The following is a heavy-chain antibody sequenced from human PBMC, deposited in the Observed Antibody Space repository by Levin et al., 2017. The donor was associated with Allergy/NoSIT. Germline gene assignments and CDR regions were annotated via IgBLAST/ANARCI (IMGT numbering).Heavy chain of an antibody. CDR2: VNCNSGDT. D-gene: IGHD4-17*01. Sequence: ASVKVSCKAAGYTFTDHYMHWVRQAPGQGLEWMGWVNCNSGDTHYAQKFQDRVTMTRDTYITTAHIELSSLRFDDTALYFCARNDYGDYVQNFDYWGQGTLVTVSS. J-gene: IGHJ4*02. CDR1: GYTFTDHY. V-gene: IGHV1-2*02. CDR3: ARNDYGDYVQNFDY.